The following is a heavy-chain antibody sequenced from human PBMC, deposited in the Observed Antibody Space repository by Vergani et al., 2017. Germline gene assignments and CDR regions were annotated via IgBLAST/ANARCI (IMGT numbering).Heavy chain of an antibody. J-gene: IGHJ4*02. Sequence: QVQLVQSGAEVKKPGASVKVSCKASGYTFTSYYMHWVRQAPGQGLEWMGWISAYNGNTNYAQKFQGRVTITADESTSTAYMELSSLRSEDTAVYYCATTTRSLITGYWGQGTLVTVSS. CDR3: ATTTRSLITGY. D-gene: IGHD1-20*01. CDR2: ISAYNGNT. CDR1: GYTFTSYY. V-gene: IGHV1-18*04.